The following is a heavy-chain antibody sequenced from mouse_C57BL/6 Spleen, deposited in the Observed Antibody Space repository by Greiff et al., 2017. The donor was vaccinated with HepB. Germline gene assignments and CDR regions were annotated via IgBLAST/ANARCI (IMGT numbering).Heavy chain of an antibody. CDR2: VSSGSSTI. Sequence: EVNVVESGGGLVKPGGSLKLSCAASGFTFSDYGMHWVRQAPEKGLEWVAYVSSGSSTIYYADTVKGRFTISRDNAKNTLFLQMTSLRSEDTAMYYCLYGNYFDYWGQGTTLTVSS. V-gene: IGHV5-17*01. D-gene: IGHD2-10*02. CDR1: GFTFSDYG. J-gene: IGHJ2*01. CDR3: LYGNYFDY.